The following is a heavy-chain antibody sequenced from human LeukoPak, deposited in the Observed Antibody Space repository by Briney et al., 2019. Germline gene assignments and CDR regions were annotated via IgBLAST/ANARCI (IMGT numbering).Heavy chain of an antibody. D-gene: IGHD3-3*01. CDR1: GFTFSCYA. CDR3: ARVSIFGYFDY. V-gene: IGHV3-64*01. CDR2: ISSNGGST. J-gene: IGHJ4*02. Sequence: PGGSLRLSCAASGFTFSCYAMHWVRQAPGKGLEYVSAISSNGGSTYYANSVKGRFTISRDNSKNTLYLQMGSLRAEDMAVYYCARVSIFGYFDYWGQGTLVTVSS.